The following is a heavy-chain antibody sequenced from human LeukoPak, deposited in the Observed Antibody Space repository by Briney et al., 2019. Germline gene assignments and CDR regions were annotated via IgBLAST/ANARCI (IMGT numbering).Heavy chain of an antibody. D-gene: IGHD6-13*01. V-gene: IGHV3-23*01. Sequence: PGGSRRLSWAASGFTFSSYAMSWVRQAPGKGLEWVSAISGSGGSTYYADSVKGRFTISRDNSKNTLYLQMNSLRAEDTAVYYCAKGPYSSSWYAGWFDPWGQGTLVTVSS. CDR1: GFTFSSYA. CDR3: AKGPYSSSWYAGWFDP. CDR2: ISGSGGST. J-gene: IGHJ5*02.